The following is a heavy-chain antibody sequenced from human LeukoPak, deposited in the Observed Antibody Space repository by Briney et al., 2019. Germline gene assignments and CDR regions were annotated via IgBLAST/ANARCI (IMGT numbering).Heavy chain of an antibody. CDR1: GFTFSNYS. V-gene: IGHV3-33*06. Sequence: GRSLRLSCAASGFTFSNYSVHWVRQTPGKGLEWVAVIWYDGSKKYYADSVKGRFTISRDDSKKKIYLQMNSLRAEDTAVYYCAKEDAVRDYYYYMDVWGKGITVTVSS. D-gene: IGHD4-23*01. CDR2: IWYDGSKK. J-gene: IGHJ6*03. CDR3: AKEDAVRDYYYYMDV.